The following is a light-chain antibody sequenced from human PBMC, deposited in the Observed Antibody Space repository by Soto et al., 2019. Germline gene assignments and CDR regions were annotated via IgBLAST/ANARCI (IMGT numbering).Light chain of an antibody. CDR2: EVS. CDR3: CSYAGNRYVL. V-gene: IGLV2-23*02. J-gene: IGLJ2*01. Sequence: QSALTQPASVSGSPGQSITISCSGSSSDVGTYNLVSWYQQHPGRAPKLIIYEVSKGPSGVSNRFSGSKSGNTASLTISGLQAEDEADYYCCSYAGNRYVLFGGGTKLTVL. CDR1: SSDVGTYNL.